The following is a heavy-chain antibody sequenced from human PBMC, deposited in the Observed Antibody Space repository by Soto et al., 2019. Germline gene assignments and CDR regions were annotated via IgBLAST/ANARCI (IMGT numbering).Heavy chain of an antibody. CDR2: IYYSGST. CDR3: ARDGAAGTGHNGLDP. V-gene: IGHV4-61*01. J-gene: IGHJ5*02. CDR1: SGSVWSCMDD. Sequence: SCTLALGCAASSGSVWSCMDDGSWIRQPPGKGLEWIGYIYYSGSTNYIPSLKSRVTISVDTSKNQFSLKLSSVTAADTAVYYCARDGAAGTGHNGLDPWGQATLVTRSS. D-gene: IGHD6-13*01.